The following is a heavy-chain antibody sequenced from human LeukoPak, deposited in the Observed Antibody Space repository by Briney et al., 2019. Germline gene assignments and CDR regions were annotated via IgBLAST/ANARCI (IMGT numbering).Heavy chain of an antibody. CDR1: GFTVSSNY. CDR2: IYSGGST. Sequence: PGGSLRLSCAASGFTVSSNYMSWVRQAPGKGLEWVSVIYSGGSTYYADSVKGRFTISRDNSKNTLYLQMNSLRAEDTAVYYCARDAGLVIRGDLYYYYGMDVWGQGTTVTVSS. V-gene: IGHV3-66*01. D-gene: IGHD3-10*01. CDR3: ARDAGLVIRGDLYYYYGMDV. J-gene: IGHJ6*02.